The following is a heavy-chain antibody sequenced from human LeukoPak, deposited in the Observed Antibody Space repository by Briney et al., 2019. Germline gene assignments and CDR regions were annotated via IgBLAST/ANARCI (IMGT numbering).Heavy chain of an antibody. CDR2: INHSRST. V-gene: IGHV4-34*01. Sequence: SETLSLTCAVHGGSFSGYYWSWIRQPPGKGLEWIGEINHSRSTNYNPSLKRRVTISVDTSKNQFSLKLSPVTAADTAVYYCARSTYYYHSGSYSMDVWGKGTTVTISS. CDR1: GGSFSGYY. J-gene: IGHJ6*03. D-gene: IGHD3-10*01. CDR3: ARSTYYYHSGSYSMDV.